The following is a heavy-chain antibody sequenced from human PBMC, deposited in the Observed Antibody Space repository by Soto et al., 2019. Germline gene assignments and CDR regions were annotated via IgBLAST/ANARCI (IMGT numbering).Heavy chain of an antibody. CDR2: IWYDGSNK. Sequence: GSLRLSCAASGFTFSSYGMHWVRQAPGKGLEWVAVIWYDGSNKCYADSVKGRFTISRDNSKNTLYLQMNSLRAEDTAVYYCARAYCSSTSCYWSHWFDPWGQGTLVTVSS. CDR1: GFTFSSYG. J-gene: IGHJ5*02. CDR3: ARAYCSSTSCYWSHWFDP. V-gene: IGHV3-33*01. D-gene: IGHD2-2*01.